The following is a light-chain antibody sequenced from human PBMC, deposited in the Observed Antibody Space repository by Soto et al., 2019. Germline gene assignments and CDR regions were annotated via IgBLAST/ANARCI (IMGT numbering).Light chain of an antibody. J-gene: IGKJ3*01. CDR2: AAS. V-gene: IGKV1-39*01. CDR1: QSISSY. CDR3: QQSYSTPPFFR. Sequence: DIQMTQSPSSLSASVGDRVTITCRASQSISSYLNWYQQKPGKAPKLLIYAASSLQSGVPSRFSGSGSGTDFTLTISSLQPEDFATYYCQQSYSTPPFFRFGPGTKVDIK.